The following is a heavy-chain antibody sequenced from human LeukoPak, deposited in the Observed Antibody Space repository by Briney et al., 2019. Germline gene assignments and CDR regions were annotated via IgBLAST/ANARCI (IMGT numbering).Heavy chain of an antibody. CDR2: INPSGGTT. CDR1: GYTFTSYH. D-gene: IGHD3-16*01. J-gene: IGHJ6*03. CDR3: ARAFHYYYYYMDV. V-gene: IGHV1-46*01. Sequence: ASVKVSCKASGYTFTSYHMHWVRQAPGQGLEWMGIINPSGGTTSYAQKFRGRVTMTRDMSTSTAYMELRSLRSDDTAVYYCARAFHYYYYYMDVWGKGTTVTISS.